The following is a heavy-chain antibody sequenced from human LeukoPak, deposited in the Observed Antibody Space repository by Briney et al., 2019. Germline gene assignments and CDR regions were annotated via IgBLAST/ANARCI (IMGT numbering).Heavy chain of an antibody. J-gene: IGHJ4*02. CDR2: THTSGST. CDR3: ARDMYYYGSGSYRFDY. Sequence: SETLSLTCSVSGYSISSGFYWGWIRQPAGKGLEWIGRTHTSGSTNYNPSLKSRVTMSVDTSKNQFSLKLSSVTAADTAVYYCARDMYYYGSGSYRFDYWGQGTLVTVSS. CDR1: GYSISSGFY. D-gene: IGHD3-10*01. V-gene: IGHV4-4*07.